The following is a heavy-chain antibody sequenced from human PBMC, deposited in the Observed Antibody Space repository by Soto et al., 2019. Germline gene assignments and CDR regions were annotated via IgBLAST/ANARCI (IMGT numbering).Heavy chain of an antibody. J-gene: IGHJ4*02. V-gene: IGHV1-8*02. CDR3: ARTGATFCGGDCYSDY. CDR2: MNPNSGDT. Sequence: QVQLVQSGAEVKRPGASVKVSCKASGYTFTNFDLNWVRQAPGQGLEWMRWMNPNSGDTGYAHKFQGRVTMTRDTSINTVYMERSSLKSEDTAVYFCARTGATFCGGDCYSDYWGQGTVVIVSS. CDR1: GYTFTNFD. D-gene: IGHD2-21*02.